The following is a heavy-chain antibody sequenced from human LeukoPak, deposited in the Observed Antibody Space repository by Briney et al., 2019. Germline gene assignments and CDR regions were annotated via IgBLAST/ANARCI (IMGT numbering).Heavy chain of an antibody. Sequence: SQTLSLTCTVSGGSISSYYWSWIRQPPGKGLEWVGYIYSSGTTNYNPSLKSRVTISVDTSKNQFSLKLSSVTAADTAVYYCARGGRYYDILTGYYKGGYYYMDVWGKGTTVTIPS. CDR2: IYSSGTT. V-gene: IGHV4-59*01. J-gene: IGHJ6*03. CDR3: ARGGRYYDILTGYYKGGYYYMDV. D-gene: IGHD3-9*01. CDR1: GGSISSYY.